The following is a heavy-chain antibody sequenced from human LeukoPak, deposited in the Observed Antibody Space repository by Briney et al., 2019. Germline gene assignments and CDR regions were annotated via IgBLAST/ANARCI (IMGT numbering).Heavy chain of an antibody. V-gene: IGHV1-8*01. Sequence: GASGKLSCKASEYTFTSYDINWDRQAPGQGLEWMGWMNPTAGNTGYAQKFQGRVTMTRDTSKNTSYMELRSLGSEDTAVYFCARLAQTPDYYDGGRYYHLAYWGQGTRVIVSS. CDR2: MNPTAGNT. CDR1: EYTFTSYD. CDR3: ARLAQTPDYYDGGRYYHLAY. D-gene: IGHD3-22*01. J-gene: IGHJ4*02.